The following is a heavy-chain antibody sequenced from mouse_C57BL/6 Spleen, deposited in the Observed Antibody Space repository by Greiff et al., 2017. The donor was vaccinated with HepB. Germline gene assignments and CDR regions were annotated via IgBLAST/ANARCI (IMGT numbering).Heavy chain of an antibody. CDR1: GFTFSSYT. CDR2: ISGGGGNT. V-gene: IGHV5-9*01. CDR3: ARQRYDYDGEFAY. D-gene: IGHD2-4*01. Sequence: EVHLVESGGGLVKPGGSLKLSCAASGFTFSSYTMSWVRQTPEKRLEWVATISGGGGNTYYPDSVKGRFTISRDNAKNTLYLQMSSLRSEDTALYYCARQRYDYDGEFAYWGQGTLVTVSA. J-gene: IGHJ3*01.